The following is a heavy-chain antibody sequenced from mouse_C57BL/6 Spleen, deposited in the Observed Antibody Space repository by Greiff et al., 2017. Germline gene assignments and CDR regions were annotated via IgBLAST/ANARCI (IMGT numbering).Heavy chain of an antibody. CDR3: ARRPLLLHYFDD. V-gene: IGHV1-55*01. CDR1: GYTFTSYW. CDR2: IYPGSGST. Sequence: VQLKQPGAELVKPGASVKMSCKASGYTFTSYWITWVKQRPGQGLEWIGDIYPGSGSTNYNEKFKSKATLTVDTTSSTAYMQLSSLTSEDSAVYYCARRPLLLHYFDDWGQGTTLTVSS. D-gene: IGHD1-1*01. J-gene: IGHJ2*01.